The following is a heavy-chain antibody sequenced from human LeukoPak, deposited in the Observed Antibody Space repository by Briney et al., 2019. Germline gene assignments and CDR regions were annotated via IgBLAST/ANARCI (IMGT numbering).Heavy chain of an antibody. V-gene: IGHV3-30*02. CDR1: GFTFSSHG. D-gene: IGHD2-2*01. J-gene: IGHJ6*03. Sequence: GGSLRLSCAASGFTFSSHGMHWVRQAPGKGLEWVAFVRSDGTTKYYADSVKGRFTISRDNSKNTLYLQMNSLRAEDTAVYYCAKDVGYCSSTSRYGGYYMDVWGKGTTVTVSS. CDR2: VRSDGTTK. CDR3: AKDVGYCSSTSRYGGYYMDV.